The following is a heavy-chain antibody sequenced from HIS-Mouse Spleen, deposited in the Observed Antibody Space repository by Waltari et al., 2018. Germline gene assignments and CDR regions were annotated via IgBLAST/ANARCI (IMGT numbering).Heavy chain of an antibody. Sequence: QLQLQESGPGLVKPSETLSLTCTVSGGSISSSSYYWGWIRQPPGKGLEWIGSIHYSGSTDYTPSLKSRVTISVDTSKNQFSLRLSSVTAADTAVYYCAREIPYSSSWYDWYFDLWGRGTLVTVSS. CDR3: AREIPYSSSWYDWYFDL. V-gene: IGHV4-39*07. J-gene: IGHJ2*01. D-gene: IGHD6-13*01. CDR2: IHYSGST. CDR1: GGSISSSSYY.